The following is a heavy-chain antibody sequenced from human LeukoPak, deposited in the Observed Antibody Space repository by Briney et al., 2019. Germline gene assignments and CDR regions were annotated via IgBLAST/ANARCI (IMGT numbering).Heavy chain of an antibody. D-gene: IGHD1-26*01. CDR3: ARPGMEGATTDACDI. CDR1: GYSFTTYW. V-gene: IGHV5-51*01. J-gene: IGHJ3*02. Sequence: GESLKISCKGSGYSFTTYWIAWVRQMPGKGLEWMGIIYPGDSETRYSPSFQGQVTISADKSISTAYLQWSSLKASDTAMYYCARPGMEGATTDACDIWGQGTMFTVSS. CDR2: IYPGDSET.